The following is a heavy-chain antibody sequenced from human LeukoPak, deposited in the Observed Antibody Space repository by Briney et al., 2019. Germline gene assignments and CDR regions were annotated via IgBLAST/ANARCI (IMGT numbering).Heavy chain of an antibody. J-gene: IGHJ5*02. CDR1: GYSFTSYW. V-gene: IGHV5-51*01. D-gene: IGHD2-2*02. Sequence: GESLKISCKGSGYSFTSYWIGWVRQMPGKGLEWMGIIYPGDSDTKYSPSFQGQVTISADKSISTAYLQWSSLKASDTAMYYCARNLPGYCSSTSCYIDNWFDPWSQGTLVTVSS. CDR3: ARNLPGYCSSTSCYIDNWFDP. CDR2: IYPGDSDT.